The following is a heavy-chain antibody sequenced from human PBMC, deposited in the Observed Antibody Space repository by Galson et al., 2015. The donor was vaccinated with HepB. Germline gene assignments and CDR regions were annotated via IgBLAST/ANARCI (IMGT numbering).Heavy chain of an antibody. CDR1: GGSFSGYY. D-gene: IGHD6-13*01. Sequence: SETLSLTCAVYGGSFSGYYWNWIRQPPGKGLEWIGEINHSGSTSYNPSLKSRVTMSVDTSKNQFSLKLSSVTAADTAVYYCARGLIAAAGTGTHIDYWGQGTLVTVSS. CDR2: INHSGST. CDR3: ARGLIAAAGTGTHIDY. J-gene: IGHJ4*02. V-gene: IGHV4-34*01.